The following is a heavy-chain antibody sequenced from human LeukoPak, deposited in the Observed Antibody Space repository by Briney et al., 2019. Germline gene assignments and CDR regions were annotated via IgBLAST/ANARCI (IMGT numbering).Heavy chain of an antibody. CDR1: GLTFSNYW. CDR2: ISNDGTST. CDR3: ERESALTGSWKFDY. V-gene: IGHV3-74*01. J-gene: IGHJ4*02. D-gene: IGHD3-9*01. Sequence: GGALRLSCAVSGLTFSNYWMHWVRQAPGKGLVWVSRISNDGTSTSYADSVKGRFTISRDNAKNTLYLQMNSLRAEDTAVYYCERESALTGSWKFDYWGQGTLVTVSS.